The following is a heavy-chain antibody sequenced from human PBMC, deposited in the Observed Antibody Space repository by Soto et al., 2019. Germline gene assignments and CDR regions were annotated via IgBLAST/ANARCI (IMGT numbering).Heavy chain of an antibody. V-gene: IGHV4-39*01. Sequence: SETLSLTCTVSGGSISTNSYYGGWIRQPPGRGLEWIGCAHSTGSTYYNPSLKSRVNIYIDTSKNQFSLKLSSVTASDTAVYYCASGSTVAPGDFWGRGTLVTVSS. CDR3: ASGSTVAPGDF. CDR2: AHSTGST. CDR1: GGSISTNSYY. D-gene: IGHD4-17*01. J-gene: IGHJ4*02.